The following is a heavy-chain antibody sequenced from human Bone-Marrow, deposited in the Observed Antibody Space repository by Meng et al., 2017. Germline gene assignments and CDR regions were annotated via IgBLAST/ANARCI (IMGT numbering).Heavy chain of an antibody. D-gene: IGHD5-18*01. CDR1: GFTVSSNY. CDR3: ARGLVDTATIYYFDY. J-gene: IGHJ4*02. V-gene: IGHV3-53*04. CDR2: IYSGGST. Sequence: GGSLRLSCAASGFTVSSNYMSWVRQAPGKGLEWVSVIYSGGSTYYADSVKGRFTISRHNSKNTLYLHMNSLRAEDTAVYYCARGLVDTATIYYFDYWGQGTLVTVSS.